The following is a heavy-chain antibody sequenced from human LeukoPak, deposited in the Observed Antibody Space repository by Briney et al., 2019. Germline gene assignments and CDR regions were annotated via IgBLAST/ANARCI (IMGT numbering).Heavy chain of an antibody. D-gene: IGHD2-2*02. CDR1: GGSITRGSYY. V-gene: IGHV4-61*10. J-gene: IGHJ4*02. CDR2: IYYSGST. CDR3: ARTLYPWNFDY. Sequence: SETLSLTCAVSGGSITRGSYYWTWIRQPAGKALEWIGYIYYSGSTNYNPSLKSRVTISVDTSKNQFPLKLRSVTAADTAVYYCARTLYPWNFDYWGQGALVTVSS.